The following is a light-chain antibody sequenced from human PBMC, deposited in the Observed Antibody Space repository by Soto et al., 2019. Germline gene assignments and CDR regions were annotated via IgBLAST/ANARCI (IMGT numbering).Light chain of an antibody. J-gene: IGKJ4*01. CDR3: QQRSNWPPLT. Sequence: EIVLTQSPATLSLSPGERATLSCRASQSISNYLVWYQQRPGQAPRLLIYDASNRATGIPARFSGSGSGTDFTLTSSSLEPEDFAIYYCQQRSNWPPLTCGGGTKVEIK. CDR1: QSISNY. V-gene: IGKV3-11*01. CDR2: DAS.